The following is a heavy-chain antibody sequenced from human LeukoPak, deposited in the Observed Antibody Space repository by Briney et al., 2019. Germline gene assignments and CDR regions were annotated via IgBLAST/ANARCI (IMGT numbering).Heavy chain of an antibody. J-gene: IGHJ4*02. CDR3: ARDRQGCGGSCPIFFDY. CDR2: INPNRGGT. Sequence: ASVKVSCKASGYTFTGNYWHGVRQAPGQGLEWMGWINPNRGGTKYAQNFQGRVTMARDTSISTADMELSRLTSDDTAVYYCARDRQGCGGSCPIFFDYWGQGTTVTVSS. V-gene: IGHV1-2*02. CDR1: GYTFTGNY. D-gene: IGHD2-21*01.